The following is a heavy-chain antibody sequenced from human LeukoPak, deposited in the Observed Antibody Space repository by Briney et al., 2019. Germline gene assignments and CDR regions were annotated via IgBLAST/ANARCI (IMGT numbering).Heavy chain of an antibody. D-gene: IGHD1-26*01. V-gene: IGHV4-30-4*08. CDR3: AHQGRERSYYYGMDV. Sequence: PSQTLSLTCTVSGGSISSGGYYWSWIRQPPGKGLEWIGYIYYSGSTYYNPSLKSRVTISVDTSKNQFSLKLSSVTAADTAVYYCAHQGRERSYYYGMDVWGQGTTVTVSS. CDR1: GGSISSGGYY. J-gene: IGHJ6*02. CDR2: IYYSGST.